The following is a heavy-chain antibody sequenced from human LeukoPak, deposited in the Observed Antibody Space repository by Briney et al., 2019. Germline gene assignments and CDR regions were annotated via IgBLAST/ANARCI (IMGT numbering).Heavy chain of an antibody. V-gene: IGHV3-30-3*01. Sequence: PGRSLRLSCAASGFNFSSYAMHWVRQAPGKGLEWVAVISYDGSNKYYADSVKGRFTISRDNSKNTLYLQMNSLRAEDTAVYYCAREGGSSSSLDYWGQGTLVTVSS. D-gene: IGHD6-13*01. J-gene: IGHJ4*02. CDR1: GFNFSSYA. CDR2: ISYDGSNK. CDR3: AREGGSSSSLDY.